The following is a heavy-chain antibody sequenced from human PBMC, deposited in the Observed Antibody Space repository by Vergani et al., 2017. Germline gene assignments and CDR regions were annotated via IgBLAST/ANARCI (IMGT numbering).Heavy chain of an antibody. CDR1: GGSFSGYY. Sequence: QVQLQQWGAGLLKPSETLSLTCAVYGGSFSGYYWSWIRQPPGKGLEWIGYIYYSGSTNYNPSLKSRVTISVDTSKNQFSLKLSSVTAADTAVYYGARDYGDYGIYYYGMDVWGQGTTVTVSS. V-gene: IGHV4-34*11. D-gene: IGHD4-17*01. J-gene: IGHJ6*02. CDR3: ARDYGDYGIYYYGMDV. CDR2: IYYSGST.